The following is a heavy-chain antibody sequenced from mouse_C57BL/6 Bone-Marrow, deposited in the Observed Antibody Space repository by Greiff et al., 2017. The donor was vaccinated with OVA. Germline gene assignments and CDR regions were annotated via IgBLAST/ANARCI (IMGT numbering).Heavy chain of an antibody. CDR1: GFNIKDYY. CDR3: GGVYYGSSPYYFDY. CDR2: IDPEDGET. D-gene: IGHD1-1*01. J-gene: IGHJ2*01. V-gene: IGHV14-2*01. Sequence: VQLQQSGAELVKPGASVKLSCTASGFNIKDYYMHWVKQRTEQGLEWIGRIDPEDGETKYAPKFQGKATITADTSSTAAYLQLSSLTSEDTAVYYGGGVYYGSSPYYFDYWGQGTTLTVAS.